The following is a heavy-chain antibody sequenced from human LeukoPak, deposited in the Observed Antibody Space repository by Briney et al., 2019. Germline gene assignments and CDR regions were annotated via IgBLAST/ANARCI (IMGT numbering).Heavy chain of an antibody. V-gene: IGHV1-69*05. Sequence: ASVKVSCKASGGTFSSYAISWVRQAPGQGLEWMGGIIPIFGTANYAQKFQGRATITTDESTSTAYMELSSLRSEDTAVYYCARDTTAYYDSSGYYYADAFDIWGQGTMVTVSS. J-gene: IGHJ3*02. CDR3: ARDTTAYYDSSGYYYADAFDI. D-gene: IGHD3-22*01. CDR2: IIPIFGTA. CDR1: GGTFSSYA.